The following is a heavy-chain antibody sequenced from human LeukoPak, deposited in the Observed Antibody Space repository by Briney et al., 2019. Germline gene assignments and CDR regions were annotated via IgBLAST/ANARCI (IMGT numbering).Heavy chain of an antibody. J-gene: IGHJ5*01. V-gene: IGHV3-23*01. D-gene: IGHD2-15*01. Sequence: GGSLRLSCAASGFTFSSYAMSWVRQAPGKGLVWISTISGSGTATHYADSVKGRFTISRDNSKNTLYLQMNSLRADDTAAYYYAKGHRLCSSGNCNSQVDSWGHGTLVIVPS. CDR3: AKGHRLCSSGNCNSQVDS. CDR1: GFTFSSYA. CDR2: ISGSGTAT.